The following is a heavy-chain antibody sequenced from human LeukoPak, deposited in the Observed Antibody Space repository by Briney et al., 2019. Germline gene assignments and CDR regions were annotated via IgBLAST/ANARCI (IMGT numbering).Heavy chain of an antibody. CDR3: VRVRVYYYMDV. CDR1: GLTFSSYW. V-gene: IGHV3-74*01. J-gene: IGHJ6*03. Sequence: PGGFLRLSCAASGLTFSSYWMHWVRQAPGEGLVWVSRINADGSSTSYADSVKGRFTISRDNANNTLYLQMNSLRAEDTAVYYCVRVRVYYYMDVWGKGTTVTVSS. CDR2: INADGSST.